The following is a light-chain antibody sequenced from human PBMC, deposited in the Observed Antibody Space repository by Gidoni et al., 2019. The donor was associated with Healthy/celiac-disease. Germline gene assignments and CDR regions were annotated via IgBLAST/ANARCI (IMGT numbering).Light chain of an antibody. CDR2: GAS. CDR3: QQYNNWPPYT. Sequence: EIVLTQSPSTLSVSPGARPTLSFRASQSVSSNLAWYQQKPGQAPRLLIYGASTRATGIPARFSGSGSGTECTLTISSLQSEDFAVYYCQQYNNWPPYTFGQGTKLEIK. V-gene: IGKV3-15*01. J-gene: IGKJ2*01. CDR1: QSVSSN.